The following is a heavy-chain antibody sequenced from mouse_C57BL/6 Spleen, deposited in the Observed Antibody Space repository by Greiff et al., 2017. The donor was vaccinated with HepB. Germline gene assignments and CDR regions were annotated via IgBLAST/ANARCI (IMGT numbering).Heavy chain of an antibody. V-gene: IGHV3-6*01. CDR2: ISYDGSN. Sequence: ESGPGLVKPSQSLSLTCSVSGYSITSGYYWNWIRQFPGNKLEWMGYISYDGSNNYNPSLKNRISITRDTSKNQFFLKLNSVTTEDTATYYCASDDLLFAYWGQGTLVTVSA. CDR1: GYSITSGYY. J-gene: IGHJ3*01. CDR3: ASDDLLFAY.